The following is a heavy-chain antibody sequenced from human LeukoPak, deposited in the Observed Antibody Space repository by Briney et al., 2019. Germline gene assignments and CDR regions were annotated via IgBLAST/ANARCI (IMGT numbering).Heavy chain of an antibody. Sequence: GGSLRLSCAASEFTVSNNYVIWVRQAPGKRLEWVSVFYVGGNTNYADSVKGRFTMSRDISKNALYLQMNSLRGDDTAVYFCVTKGDCSGGSCNWYFGLWGRGTLVTVSS. V-gene: IGHV3-66*01. CDR1: EFTVSNNY. D-gene: IGHD2-15*01. CDR2: FYVGGNT. CDR3: VTKGDCSGGSCNWYFGL. J-gene: IGHJ2*01.